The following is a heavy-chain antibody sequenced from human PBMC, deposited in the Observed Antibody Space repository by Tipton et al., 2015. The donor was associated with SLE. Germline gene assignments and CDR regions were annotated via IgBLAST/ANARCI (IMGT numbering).Heavy chain of an antibody. CDR3: ARVAQGTLTVYSIDY. D-gene: IGHD2-15*01. Sequence: LRLSCAVYGGSFSGYYWTWIRQPPGKGLEWIGEINHGGSTNYNPSLKSRVTISEDTSKNQFSLKLTSVTAADTAIYYCARVAQGTLTVYSIDYWGQGTLVTVSS. J-gene: IGHJ4*02. V-gene: IGHV4-34*01. CDR1: GGSFSGYY. CDR2: INHGGST.